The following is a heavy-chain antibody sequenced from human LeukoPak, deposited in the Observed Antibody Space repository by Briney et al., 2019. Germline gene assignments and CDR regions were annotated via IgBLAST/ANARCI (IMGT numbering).Heavy chain of an antibody. CDR3: ARVTSHYDSSGYSPSAAFDI. CDR1: GGSISSYY. Sequence: SETLSLTCTVSGGSISSYYWSWIRQPPGKGLEWIGYIYYSGSTNYNPSLKSRVTISVDTSKNQFSLKLSSVTAADTAVYYCARVTSHYDSSGYSPSAAFDIWGQGTMVTVSS. CDR2: IYYSGST. D-gene: IGHD3-22*01. V-gene: IGHV4-59*12. J-gene: IGHJ3*02.